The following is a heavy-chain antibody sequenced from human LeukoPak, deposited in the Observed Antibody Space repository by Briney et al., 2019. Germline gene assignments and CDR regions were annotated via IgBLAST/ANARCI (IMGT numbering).Heavy chain of an antibody. D-gene: IGHD3-22*01. J-gene: IGHJ4*02. Sequence: PGGSLRLSCAASGFTFSSYAMHWVRQAPGKGLEWVAVISYDGSNKYYADSVKGRFTISRDNSKNTLYLQMNSLRAEDTAVYYCARVHTMIVVVIANDFDYWGQGTLVTVSS. CDR1: GFTFSSYA. CDR2: ISYDGSNK. CDR3: ARVHTMIVVVIANDFDY. V-gene: IGHV3-30-3*01.